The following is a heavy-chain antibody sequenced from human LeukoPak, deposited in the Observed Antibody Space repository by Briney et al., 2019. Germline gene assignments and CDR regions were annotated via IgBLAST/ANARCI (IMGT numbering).Heavy chain of an antibody. CDR3: ATRVMSVAGSNSDY. V-gene: IGHV3-15*01. CDR2: IKSKTYGGTI. CDR1: GFTFSNAW. D-gene: IGHD6-19*01. J-gene: IGHJ4*02. Sequence: GGSLRLSCAASGFTFSNAWMSWVRQAPGKGLEWVGRIKSKTYGGTIDYAAPVNGRFTISRDDSKNTLYLQMNSLIAEDTAVYYCATRVMSVAGSNSDYWGQGTLVTVSS.